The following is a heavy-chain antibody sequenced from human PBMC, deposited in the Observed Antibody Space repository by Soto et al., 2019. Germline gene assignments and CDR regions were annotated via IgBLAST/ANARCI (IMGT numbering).Heavy chain of an antibody. V-gene: IGHV1-46*01. CDR1: RYTFTNFY. J-gene: IGHJ6*02. CDR2: INPSGGST. D-gene: IGHD1-26*01. CDR3: ARSQVGRPFDV. Sequence: RASVKVSCKASRYTFTNFYIHWLRQAPGQGLEWMGIINPSGGSTTYPQKFQGRVTMTRDTSTSTVHMELITLRSEDTAVYYCARSQVGRPFDVWGHGTTVTVSS.